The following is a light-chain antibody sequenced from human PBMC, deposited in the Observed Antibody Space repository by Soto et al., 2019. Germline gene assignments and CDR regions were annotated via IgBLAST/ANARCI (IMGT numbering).Light chain of an antibody. V-gene: IGLV2-11*01. Sequence: QSALTQPRSVSGSPGQSVTISCTGTSSDVGDYKYVSWYRQHPGKAPKLMIYDVSERPSGVPDRFSGSKSGNTASLTISGLQAEDEADYYCCSYAGSYSYVFGTGTKVTV. CDR2: DVS. CDR3: CSYAGSYSYV. J-gene: IGLJ1*01. CDR1: SSDVGDYKY.